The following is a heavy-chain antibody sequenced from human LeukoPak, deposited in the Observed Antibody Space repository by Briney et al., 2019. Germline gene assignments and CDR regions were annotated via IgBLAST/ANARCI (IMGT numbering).Heavy chain of an antibody. J-gene: IGHJ4*02. Sequence: GSLRLSYAASGFTFSSYAMSWVRQPPGKGLEWIGEINHSGSTNYNPSLKSRVTISVDTSKNQFSLKLSSVTAADTAVYYCARGQVAGTYLFDYWGQGTLVTVSS. CDR1: GFTFSSYA. CDR3: ARGQVAGTYLFDY. CDR2: INHSGST. V-gene: IGHV4-34*01. D-gene: IGHD6-19*01.